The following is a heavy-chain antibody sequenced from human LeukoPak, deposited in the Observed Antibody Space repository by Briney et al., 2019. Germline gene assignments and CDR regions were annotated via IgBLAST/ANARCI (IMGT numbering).Heavy chain of an antibody. CDR2: ISSYSSTL. Sequence: PPGGSLRLSCAASGFTFSSYSMNWVRQAPGKGLEWVSYISSYSSTLYYADSVKGRFTISRDNAKNSLYLQMNTLRAEDTAVYYCARDWNYGGGFDYWGQGTLVTVSS. D-gene: IGHD3-16*01. V-gene: IGHV3-48*01. CDR3: ARDWNYGGGFDY. J-gene: IGHJ4*02. CDR1: GFTFSSYS.